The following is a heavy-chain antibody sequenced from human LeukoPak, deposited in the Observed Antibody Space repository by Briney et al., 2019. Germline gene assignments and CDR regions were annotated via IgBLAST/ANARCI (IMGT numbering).Heavy chain of an antibody. V-gene: IGHV4-39*01. CDR2: ISYSGRT. CDR3: ARLRAYYYDSSGYYNFDF. D-gene: IGHD3-22*01. CDR1: GGSTSSSSFY. Sequence: PSETLSLTCTVSGGSTSSSSFYWGWIRQPPGKGLECIGRISYSGRTYYNPSLQSRVTISVDTSKNQFSLRLSSVTAAVTAVYYCARLRAYYYDSSGYYNFDFWGQGTLVTVSS. J-gene: IGHJ4*02.